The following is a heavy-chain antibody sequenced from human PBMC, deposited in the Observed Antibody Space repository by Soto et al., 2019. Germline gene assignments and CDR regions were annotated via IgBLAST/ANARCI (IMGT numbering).Heavy chain of an antibody. J-gene: IGHJ4*02. CDR1: GYTFTSYY. CDR3: ARDMTRLSSGYCFDD. Sequence: ASVKVSCKASGYTFTSYYMHWVRQAPGQGLEWMGIINPSGGSTSYAQKFQGRVTMTRDTSTSTVYMELSSLRSEDTAVYYCARDMTRLSSGYCFDDWGQGTMVTVSS. V-gene: IGHV1-46*03. D-gene: IGHD3-22*01. CDR2: INPSGGST.